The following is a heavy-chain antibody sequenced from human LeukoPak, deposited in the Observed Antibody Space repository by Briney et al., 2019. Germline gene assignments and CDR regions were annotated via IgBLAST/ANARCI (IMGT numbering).Heavy chain of an antibody. Sequence: SETLSVTCTVAGGSINDFYWSWIRQPPGKGLEWIGYIYSSGGANYNPSLDSRVTMSVDAPNSEFSLKLSSVTAADMFFHEEDGIRDFDWLSDWGQGTLVTVSS. CDR3: DGIRDFDWLSD. V-gene: IGHV4-59*01. D-gene: IGHD3-9*01. CDR1: GGSINDFY. J-gene: IGHJ4*02. CDR2: IYSSGGA.